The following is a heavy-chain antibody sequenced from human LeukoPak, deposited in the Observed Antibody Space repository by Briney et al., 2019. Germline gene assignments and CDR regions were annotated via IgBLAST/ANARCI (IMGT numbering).Heavy chain of an antibody. Sequence: GGSLRLSCAASGFTFSGYAMSWVRQAPGKGLEWVSAISGSGGSTYYADSVKGRFTISRDNSKNTLYPQMNSLRAEDTAVYYCAKDTGYSYGYNYWGQGTLVTVSS. CDR3: AKDTGYSYGYNY. CDR2: ISGSGGST. V-gene: IGHV3-23*01. D-gene: IGHD5-18*01. J-gene: IGHJ4*02. CDR1: GFTFSGYA.